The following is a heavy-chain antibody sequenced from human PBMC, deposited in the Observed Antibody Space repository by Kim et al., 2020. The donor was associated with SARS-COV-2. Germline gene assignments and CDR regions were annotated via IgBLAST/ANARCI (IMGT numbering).Heavy chain of an antibody. V-gene: IGHV3-21*01. J-gene: IGHJ6*02. D-gene: IGHD3-22*01. CDR3: ASLVVVINYYYYGMDV. CDR1: GFTFSSYS. Sequence: GGSLRLSCAASGFTFSSYSMNWVRQAPGKGLEWVSSISSSSSYIYYADSVKGRFTISRDNAKNSLYLQMNSLRAEDTAVYYCASLVVVINYYYYGMDVWGQGTTVTVSS. CDR2: ISSSSSYI.